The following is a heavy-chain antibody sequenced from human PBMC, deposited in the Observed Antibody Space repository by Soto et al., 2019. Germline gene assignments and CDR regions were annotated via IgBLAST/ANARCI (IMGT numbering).Heavy chain of an antibody. Sequence: SETLSLTSTVSGGSIRSSSYYWGWIRQPPGKGLEWIGSIYYSGSTYYNPSLKSRVTISVDTSKNQFSLKLSSVTAADTAVYYCARLGYCSGGSCDDYYMDVWGKGTTVTVSS. CDR3: ARLGYCSGGSCDDYYMDV. D-gene: IGHD2-15*01. J-gene: IGHJ6*03. V-gene: IGHV4-39*01. CDR2: IYYSGST. CDR1: GGSIRSSSYY.